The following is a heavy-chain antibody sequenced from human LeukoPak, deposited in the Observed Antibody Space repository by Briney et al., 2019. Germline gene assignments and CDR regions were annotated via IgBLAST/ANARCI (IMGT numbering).Heavy chain of an antibody. Sequence: GGSLRLSCAASGFTFSSYGMHWVRQAPGKGLEWVAFIRYDGSNKYYADSVKGRFTISRDNAKNTLYLQMNTLRAEDTAVYYCARVPVGQYSYDSWGQGSLVTVSS. D-gene: IGHD5-18*01. CDR1: GFTFSSYG. V-gene: IGHV3-30*02. J-gene: IGHJ5*02. CDR3: ARVPVGQYSYDS. CDR2: IRYDGSNK.